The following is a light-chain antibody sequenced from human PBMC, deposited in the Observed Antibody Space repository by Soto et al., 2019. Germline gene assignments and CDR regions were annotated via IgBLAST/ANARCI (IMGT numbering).Light chain of an antibody. CDR2: GAS. V-gene: IGKV3-15*01. CDR3: QQYNSWPPTRT. CDR1: QSVSSN. J-gene: IGKJ1*01. Sequence: EIVMTQSPATLSVSPVEIASLYCIASQSVSSNLAWYQQKPGQAPRLLIYGASTRATGIPARFSGSGSGTEFTLTISRLQSEDFAVYYCQQYNSWPPTRTCGQGTKGDIK.